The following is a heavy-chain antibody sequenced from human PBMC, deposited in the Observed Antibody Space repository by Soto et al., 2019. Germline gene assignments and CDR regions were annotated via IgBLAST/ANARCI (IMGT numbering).Heavy chain of an antibody. V-gene: IGHV3-33*01. CDR3: ARIDCTGGNCRPYSYYDMDV. CDR1: GFTFNTYG. Sequence: GGSLRFSCAASGFTFNTYGMHWVRQAPGKGLEWVAVIWYDGSKKYYEDSVKGRFTISRDNSKNTLYLQMNSLRAEDTAVYYCARIDCTGGNCRPYSYYDMDVWGQGTTVTVSS. D-gene: IGHD2-15*01. CDR2: IWYDGSKK. J-gene: IGHJ6*02.